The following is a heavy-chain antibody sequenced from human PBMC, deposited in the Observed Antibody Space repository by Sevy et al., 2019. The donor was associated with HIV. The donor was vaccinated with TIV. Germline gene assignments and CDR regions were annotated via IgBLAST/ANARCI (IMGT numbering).Heavy chain of an antibody. D-gene: IGHD3-16*01. V-gene: IGHV3-11*01. CDR2: ISVSSSAK. CDR1: GFDFSDYY. J-gene: IGHJ4*02. CDR3: VGRRYSPAYSWFYHFDY. Sequence: GGSLRLSCAASGFDFSDYYMNWIRQTPGKGLEWISYISVSSSAKYYTDSVKGRFAISRDNARNSLYLQMNSLRVEDTAVYFCVGRRYSPAYSWFYHFDYWGQGALVTVSS.